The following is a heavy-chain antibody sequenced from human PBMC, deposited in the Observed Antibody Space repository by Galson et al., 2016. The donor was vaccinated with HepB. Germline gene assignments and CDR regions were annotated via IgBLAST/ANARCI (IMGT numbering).Heavy chain of an antibody. CDR1: GASITRGGYY. V-gene: IGHV4-31*03. J-gene: IGHJ4*02. CDR3: ARPNYSSGSYTF. Sequence: TLSLTCSVSGASITRGGYYWGWIRQHPGKGLEWIGYTFYTGTTYYNPSLQSRVVISIDTSKNQFSLELTSVTAADTAVYYCARPNYSSGSYTFWGRGTLVTVSS. CDR2: TFYTGTT. D-gene: IGHD6-19*01.